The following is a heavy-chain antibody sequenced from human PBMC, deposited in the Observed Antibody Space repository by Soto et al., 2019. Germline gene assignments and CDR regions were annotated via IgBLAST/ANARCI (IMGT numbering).Heavy chain of an antibody. V-gene: IGHV1-46*01. J-gene: IGHJ4*02. CDR3: ARDSFGFLGY. Sequence: GASVKDSCKASGYTFTRYYMHWVRQAPGQGLEWMGIINPSGGSTSYAQKFQGRATMTRDTSTSTVYMERSSLRSEDTAVYYCARDSFGFLGYGGQGTLVTVSS. CDR2: INPSGGST. CDR1: GYTFTRYY. D-gene: IGHD3-3*01.